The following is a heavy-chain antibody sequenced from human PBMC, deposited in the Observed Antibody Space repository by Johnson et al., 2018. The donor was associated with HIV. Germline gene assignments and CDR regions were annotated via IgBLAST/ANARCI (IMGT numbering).Heavy chain of an antibody. J-gene: IGHJ3*02. CDR2: ISYDGSNK. CDR3: VRGGAVAPSSGFDI. D-gene: IGHD6-19*01. Sequence: QVQLVESGGGLIQPGRSLRLSCTASGFTFPGYAMNWVRQAPGKGLEWVAVISYDGSNKYYADSVKGRFTISRDNSKNTLYLQMNIVRDEDTAVYYCVRGGAVAPSSGFDIWGQGTKVTVSS. CDR1: GFTFPGYA. V-gene: IGHV3-30*04.